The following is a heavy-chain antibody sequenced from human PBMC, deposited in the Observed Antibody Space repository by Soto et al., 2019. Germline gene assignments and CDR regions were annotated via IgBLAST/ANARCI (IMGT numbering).Heavy chain of an antibody. J-gene: IGHJ3*02. D-gene: IGHD6-19*01. CDR2: ISGSGGST. CDR1: GFTFSSYA. Sequence: GGSLRLSCAASGFTFSSYAMNWVRQAPGKGLEWVSAISGSGGSTYYADSVKGRFTISRDNSKSTLYLQMNSLRAEDTAVYYCASQYSSGWYNAFDIWGQGTMVTVSS. V-gene: IGHV3-23*01. CDR3: ASQYSSGWYNAFDI.